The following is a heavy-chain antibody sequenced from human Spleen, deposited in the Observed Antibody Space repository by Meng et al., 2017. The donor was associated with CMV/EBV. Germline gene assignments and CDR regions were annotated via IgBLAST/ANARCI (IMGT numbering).Heavy chain of an antibody. Sequence: GGPLRLSCAASGFTFSSYSMNWVRQAPGKGLEWVSSISSSSSYIYYADSVKGRFTISKDNAKNSLYLQMNSLRAEDTAVYYCAREGITGTAESIWGQGTMVTVSS. J-gene: IGHJ3*02. CDR2: ISSSSSYI. D-gene: IGHD1-7*01. CDR3: AREGITGTAESI. CDR1: GFTFSSYS. V-gene: IGHV3-21*01.